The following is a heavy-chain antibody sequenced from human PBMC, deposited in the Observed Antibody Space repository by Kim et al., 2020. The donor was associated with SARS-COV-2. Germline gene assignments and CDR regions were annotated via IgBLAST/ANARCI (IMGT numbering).Heavy chain of an antibody. D-gene: IGHD3-9*01. J-gene: IGHJ3*02. CDR3: ARGGPLGYDILTGYYKGLDDAFDI. CDR2: INHSGST. CDR1: GGSFSGYY. V-gene: IGHV4-34*01. Sequence: SETLSLTCAVYGGSFSGYYWSWIRQPPGKGLEWIGEINHSGSTNYNPSLKSRVTISVDTSKNQFSLKLSSVTAADTAVYYCARGGPLGYDILTGYYKGLDDAFDIWGQGTMVTVSS.